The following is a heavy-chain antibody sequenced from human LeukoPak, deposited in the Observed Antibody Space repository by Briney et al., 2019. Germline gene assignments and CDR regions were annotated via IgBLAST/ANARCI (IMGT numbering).Heavy chain of an antibody. D-gene: IGHD6-13*01. CDR1: GFTFSNYA. CDR3: ARDLSSSWYGTFDI. CDR2: ISYSGDST. J-gene: IGHJ3*02. V-gene: IGHV3-23*01. Sequence: GGSLRVSCAASGFTFSNYAMNWVRQAPGKGLDWVSGISYSGDSTYYADSVKGRFTISRENSKNTLYLQMNSLRAEDTAVYYCARDLSSSWYGTFDIWGQGTMVTVSS.